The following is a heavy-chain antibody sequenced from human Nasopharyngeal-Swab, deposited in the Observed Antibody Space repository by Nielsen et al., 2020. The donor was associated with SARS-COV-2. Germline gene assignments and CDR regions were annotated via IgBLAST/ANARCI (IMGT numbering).Heavy chain of an antibody. V-gene: IGHV3-23*01. Sequence: GESLKISCAASGFTFSSYAMSWVRQAPGKGLEWVSAISGSGGSTYHADSEEGRFTISRDNSKNTLYLQMNSLRAEDTAVYYCAKSKIMITFGGARDYFDYWGQGTLVTVSS. CDR3: AKSKIMITFGGARDYFDY. D-gene: IGHD3-16*01. CDR1: GFTFSSYA. CDR2: ISGSGGST. J-gene: IGHJ4*02.